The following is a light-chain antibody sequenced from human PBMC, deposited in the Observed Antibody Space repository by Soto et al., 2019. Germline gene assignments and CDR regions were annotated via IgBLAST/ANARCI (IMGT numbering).Light chain of an antibody. Sequence: DVVMTQSPLSLPVTLGQPASISCRSSQSLVYSDGNTYLNWFQQRPGQSPRRLIYKVSNRDSGVPDRFSGSGSGTDFTLKISRVEAEDVGFYYCMQATQFPWTFGQGTKVDIK. CDR3: MQATQFPWT. CDR1: QSLVYSDGNTY. CDR2: KVS. V-gene: IGKV2-30*01. J-gene: IGKJ1*01.